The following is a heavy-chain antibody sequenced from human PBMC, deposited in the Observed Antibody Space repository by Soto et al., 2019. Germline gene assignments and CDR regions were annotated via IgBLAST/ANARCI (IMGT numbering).Heavy chain of an antibody. V-gene: IGHV4-59*01. CDR1: GGSISSYY. D-gene: IGHD2-15*01. CDR3: ARDRCSGGSCYSGYYYGMDV. Sequence: SETLSLTCTVSGGSISSYYWSWIRQPPGKGLEWIWYIYYSGSTNYNPSLQSRVTISVDTSNNQFSLKLSSVTAADTAVYYCARDRCSGGSCYSGYYYGMDVWGQGTTVTVSS. CDR2: IYYSGST. J-gene: IGHJ6*02.